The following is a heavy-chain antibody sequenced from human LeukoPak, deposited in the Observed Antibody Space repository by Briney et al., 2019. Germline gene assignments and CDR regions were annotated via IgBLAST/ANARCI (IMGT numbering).Heavy chain of an antibody. J-gene: IGHJ5*02. CDR1: GGSISSYY. D-gene: IGHD5-12*01. Sequence: SETLSLTCTVSGGSISSYYWSWIRQPLGKGLEWIGYIYYSGSTNYNPSLKSRVTISVDTSKNQFSLKLSSVTAADTAVYYCARGGASSGYFNWFDPWGQGTLVAVSS. CDR2: IYYSGST. V-gene: IGHV4-59*01. CDR3: ARGGASSGYFNWFDP.